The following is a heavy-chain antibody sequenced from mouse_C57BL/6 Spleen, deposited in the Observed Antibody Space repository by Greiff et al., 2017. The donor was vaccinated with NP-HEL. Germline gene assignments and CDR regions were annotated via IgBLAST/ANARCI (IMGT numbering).Heavy chain of an antibody. CDR3: ARSEALLGAY. CDR1: GYAFSSSW. J-gene: IGHJ3*01. CDR2: IYPGDGDT. D-gene: IGHD1-1*02. V-gene: IGHV1-82*01. Sequence: QVQLQQSGPELVKPGASVKISCKASGYAFSSSWMNWVKQRPGKGLEWIGRIYPGDGDTNYNGKFKGKATLTADKSSSTAYMQLSSLTSEDSAVYCCARSEALLGAYWGQGTLVTVSA.